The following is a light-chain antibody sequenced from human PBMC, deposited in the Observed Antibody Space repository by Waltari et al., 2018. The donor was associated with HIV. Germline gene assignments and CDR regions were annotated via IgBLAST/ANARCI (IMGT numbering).Light chain of an antibody. CDR1: NDDIGSYIY. Sequence: QSVLTQPASVSGSPGQSITISCTGTNDDIGSYIYVSWDQQHPGKAPKLLMYDVSSRPSVVSDRFSGSKSGHTAALTISGIQTEDEAHYYCTSYTSLTTVVFGGGTKLT. CDR2: DVS. J-gene: IGLJ2*01. V-gene: IGLV2-14*03. CDR3: TSYTSLTTVV.